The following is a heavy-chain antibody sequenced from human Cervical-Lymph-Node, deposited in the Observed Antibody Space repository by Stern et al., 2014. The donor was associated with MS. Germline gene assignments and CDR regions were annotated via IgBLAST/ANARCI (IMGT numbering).Heavy chain of an antibody. CDR1: GYAFSTYW. Sequence: VQLVESGAEVKKPGESLKISCVATGYAFSTYWMGRVRQQPGKGLEWMGVIYPGDSDTRYSPSFQGHVTISTDNSINTAYLQWSSLKASDTAMYYCARQTYYDSSGYDDAFDIWGPGTLVTVSS. CDR3: ARQTYYDSSGYDDAFDI. CDR2: IYPGDSDT. V-gene: IGHV5-51*01. D-gene: IGHD3-22*01. J-gene: IGHJ3*02.